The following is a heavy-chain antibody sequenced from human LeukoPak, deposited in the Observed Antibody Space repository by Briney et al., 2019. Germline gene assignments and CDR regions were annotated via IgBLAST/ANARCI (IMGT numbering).Heavy chain of an antibody. CDR1: GGSISSGGYY. CDR2: INHSGST. V-gene: IGHV4-34*01. J-gene: IGHJ3*02. Sequence: ASETLSLTCAVSGGSISSGGYYWSWIRQPPGKGLEWIGEINHSGSTNYNPSLKSRVTISVDTSKNQFSLKLSSVTAADTAVYYCARGPYYYDSSGRDAFDIWGQGTMVTVSS. CDR3: ARGPYYYDSSGRDAFDI. D-gene: IGHD3-22*01.